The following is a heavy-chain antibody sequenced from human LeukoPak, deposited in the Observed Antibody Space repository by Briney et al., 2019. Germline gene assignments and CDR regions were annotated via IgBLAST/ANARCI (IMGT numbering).Heavy chain of an antibody. CDR1: GYTFTSYG. Sequence: GASVKVSCKAPGYTFTSYGISWVRQAPGQGLEWMGWISAYNGNTNYAQKLQGRVTMTTDTSTSTAYMELRSPRSDDTAVYYCAREAVAAYDAFDIWGQGTMVTVSS. D-gene: IGHD6-19*01. J-gene: IGHJ3*02. V-gene: IGHV1-18*01. CDR3: AREAVAAYDAFDI. CDR2: ISAYNGNT.